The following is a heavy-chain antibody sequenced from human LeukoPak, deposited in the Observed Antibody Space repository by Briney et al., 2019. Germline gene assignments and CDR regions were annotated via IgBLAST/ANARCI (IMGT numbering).Heavy chain of an antibody. Sequence: GGSLRLSCAASGFTFSSYSMKWVRQAPGKGLEWVSSISSSSSYIYYADSVKGRFTISRDNAKNSLYLQMNSLRAEDTAVYYCARGGEPKEYYFDYWGQGTLVTVSS. CDR1: GFTFSSYS. CDR3: ARGGEPKEYYFDY. V-gene: IGHV3-21*01. J-gene: IGHJ4*02. D-gene: IGHD1-26*01. CDR2: ISSSSSYI.